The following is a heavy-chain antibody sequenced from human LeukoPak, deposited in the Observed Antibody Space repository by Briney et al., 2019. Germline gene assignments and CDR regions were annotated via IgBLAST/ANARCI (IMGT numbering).Heavy chain of an antibody. CDR3: AKASWVSSADAVL. Sequence: GGSLRLSCAASGFTFSSYAMSWVRQAPARGLEWVSSLRGDGDTFCADSVKGRFTRSRDKSRNTVYLQMNNLRVEETAVYFCAKASWVSSADAVLWGQGTLLTVCS. CDR2: LRGDGDT. J-gene: IGHJ4*02. CDR1: GFTFSSYA. D-gene: IGHD3-3*02. V-gene: IGHV3-23*01.